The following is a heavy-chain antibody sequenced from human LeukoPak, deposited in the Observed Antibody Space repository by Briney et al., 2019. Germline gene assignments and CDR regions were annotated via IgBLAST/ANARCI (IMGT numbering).Heavy chain of an antibody. J-gene: IGHJ4*02. CDR3: ARDLGGDSFDY. CDR1: GFTFSTYA. Sequence: GGSLRLSCAASGFTFSTYAMSWVRQAPGKGLVWVSRINSDGSSTSYADSVKGRFTISRDNAKNTLYLQMNSLRAEDTAVYYCARDLGGDSFDYWGQGTLVTVSS. CDR2: INSDGSST. V-gene: IGHV3-74*01. D-gene: IGHD3-16*01.